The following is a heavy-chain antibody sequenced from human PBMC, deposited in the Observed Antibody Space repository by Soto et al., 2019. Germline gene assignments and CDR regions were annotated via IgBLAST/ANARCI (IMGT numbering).Heavy chain of an antibody. CDR2: IYWNDDR. J-gene: IGHJ5*02. Sequence: QITLKESGPTLVKPTQTLTLTCTFSGFSLTTSGVGVAWIRQSPGKALEWLALIYWNDDRRYSPSLKSRLTIAKDNSKLQVVLTMTSMDPVDTATYDCARNVGYSSSWFGTYFDPWGQGTLVTVSS. D-gene: IGHD2-2*01. CDR3: ARNVGYSSSWFGTYFDP. V-gene: IGHV2-5*01. CDR1: GFSLTTSGVG.